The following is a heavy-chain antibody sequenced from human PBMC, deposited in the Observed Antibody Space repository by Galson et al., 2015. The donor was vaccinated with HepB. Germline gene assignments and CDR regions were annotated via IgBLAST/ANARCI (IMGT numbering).Heavy chain of an antibody. J-gene: IGHJ4*02. D-gene: IGHD3-22*01. CDR2: ISSSSNYI. Sequence: SLRLSCAASGFSFSSYSMNWVRQAPGKGLEWVSFISSSSNYIYYADSVKGRFTISRDNAKNSLYLQMNSLRAEDTALYYCARRTSSSGYSTPFDYWGQGTLATVSS. CDR1: GFSFSSYS. V-gene: IGHV3-21*01. CDR3: ARRTSSSGYSTPFDY.